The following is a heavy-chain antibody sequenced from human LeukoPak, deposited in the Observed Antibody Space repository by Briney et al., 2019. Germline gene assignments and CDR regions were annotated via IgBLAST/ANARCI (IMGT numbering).Heavy chain of an antibody. Sequence: SETLSLTCTVSGGSISSTSYYWGWIRQPPGKGLEGIGRIYYSGSTHYNPSLKSRVTISVDTSKNQFSLKLSSVSAADTAVYYCARVFYSGSGSYSDARYYFDYWGQGTLVTVSS. CDR1: GGSISSTSYY. CDR3: ARVFYSGSGSYSDARYYFDY. V-gene: IGHV4-39*07. CDR2: IYYSGST. J-gene: IGHJ4*02. D-gene: IGHD3-10*01.